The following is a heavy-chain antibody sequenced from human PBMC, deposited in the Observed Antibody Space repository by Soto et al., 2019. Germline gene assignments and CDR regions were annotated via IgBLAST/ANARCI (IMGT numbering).Heavy chain of an antibody. J-gene: IGHJ4*02. CDR3: ARGGSGSYVHYFDY. D-gene: IGHD3-10*01. CDR1: GNTFTNYY. CDR2: INPSGGTT. Sequence: QVQLEQSGAEVKKPGASVRVSCKSSGNTFTNYYIHWVRQAPGQGLEWMGTINPSGGTTGYAQILQGRLTVTRDTSTGIVYMELSTLRSDDTAVYYCARGGSGSYVHYFDYWGQGTQVTVSS. V-gene: IGHV1-46*01.